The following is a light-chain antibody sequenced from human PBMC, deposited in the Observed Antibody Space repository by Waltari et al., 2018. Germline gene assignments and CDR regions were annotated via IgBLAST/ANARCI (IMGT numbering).Light chain of an antibody. CDR2: DHN. J-gene: IGLJ2*01. CDR1: SGRIASDS. CDR3: QSCDNYNQDMV. Sequence: NFILTQPHSVSESPGKTVIISCTRSSGRIASDSVQWYQQRPGSAPTTIIYDHNQRPSGVPDRFSGSIDSSSNSASLTISGLKTEDEADYYCQSCDNYNQDMVFGGGTKLTVL. V-gene: IGLV6-57*04.